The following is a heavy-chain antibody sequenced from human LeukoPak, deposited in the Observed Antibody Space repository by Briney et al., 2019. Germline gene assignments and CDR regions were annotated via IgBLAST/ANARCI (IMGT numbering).Heavy chain of an antibody. D-gene: IGHD4-17*01. V-gene: IGHV4-59*01. J-gene: IGHJ4*02. CDR1: GGSIRSYY. CDR2: IYYSGST. Sequence: KPSETLSLTCTVSGGSIRSYYWSWIRQPPGKGLEWIGYIYYSGSTNYNPSLRSRVSISVDTSKNQFSLKLSSVTAADTAVYYCARMGSTVAMLYPFDHWGQGTLVTVSS. CDR3: ARMGSTVAMLYPFDH.